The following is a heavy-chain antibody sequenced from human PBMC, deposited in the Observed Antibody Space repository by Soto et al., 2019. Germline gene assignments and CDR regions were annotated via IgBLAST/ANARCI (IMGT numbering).Heavy chain of an antibody. CDR1: GYSFTSYW. V-gene: IGHV5-10-1*01. CDR3: ATPYGSGSYDAFDI. J-gene: IGHJ3*02. Sequence: GESLKISCKGSGYSFTSYWISWVRQMPGKGLEWMGRIDPSDSYTNYSPSFQGHVTISADKSISTAYLQWSSLKASDTAMYFFATPYGSGSYDAFDIWGQGTMVTVSS. D-gene: IGHD3-10*01. CDR2: IDPSDSYT.